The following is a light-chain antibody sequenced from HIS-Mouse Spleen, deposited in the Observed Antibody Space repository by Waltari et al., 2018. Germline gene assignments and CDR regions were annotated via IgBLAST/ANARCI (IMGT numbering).Light chain of an antibody. CDR2: GAS. V-gene: IGKV3D-15*01. J-gene: IGKJ1*01. Sequence: EIVMTQSPATLSVSPGERATLSCRASQSVSSNLAWYQQKPDQAPRLLIYGASTRATGIPARFSGSGSGTEFTLTISSMQSEDFAVYYCQQYNNWWTFGQGTKVEIK. CDR1: QSVSSN. CDR3: QQYNNWWT.